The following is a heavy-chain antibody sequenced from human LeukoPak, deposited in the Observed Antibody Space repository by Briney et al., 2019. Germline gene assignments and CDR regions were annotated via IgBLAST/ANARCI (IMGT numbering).Heavy chain of an antibody. CDR1: GFTFSDPY. D-gene: IGHD5-18*01. V-gene: IGHV3-11*04. Sequence: GGSLRLSCEASGFTFSDPYMSWIRQAPGKGLECLSYISGSGTDINYADSVRGRFTISRDNAKNLLCLQMNDLRLEDTAVYYCARTARHLDYWGQGTLVTVSS. CDR2: ISGSGTDI. J-gene: IGHJ4*02. CDR3: ARTARHLDY.